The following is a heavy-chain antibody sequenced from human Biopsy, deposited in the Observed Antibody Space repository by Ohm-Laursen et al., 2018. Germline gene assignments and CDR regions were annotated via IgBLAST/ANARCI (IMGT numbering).Heavy chain of an antibody. CDR2: INHSGRT. Sequence: SETLSLTWAVYGESFNGYYWSWIRQTPGKGLEWIGEINHSGRTNYNPSLKSRVTISVDTSENQFSLKVRSVTAADTAVYYCVRGVDYYDPYHYYALDVWGQGTTVTVSS. CDR3: VRGVDYYDPYHYYALDV. V-gene: IGHV4-34*01. D-gene: IGHD3-22*01. CDR1: GESFNGYY. J-gene: IGHJ6*02.